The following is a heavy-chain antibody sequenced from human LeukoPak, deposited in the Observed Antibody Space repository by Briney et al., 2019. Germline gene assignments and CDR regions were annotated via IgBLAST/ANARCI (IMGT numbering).Heavy chain of an antibody. J-gene: IGHJ4*02. D-gene: IGHD6-13*01. CDR3: AKSHQYSSSWYGG. CDR1: GFTFSSYA. V-gene: IGHV3-23*01. CDR2: ISGSGGST. Sequence: GGSLRLSCAASGFTFSSYAMSWVRQATGKRLEWVSTISGSGGSTHSADSVKGRFTISRDNSKNTLYLQMNSLRAEDTAVYYCAKSHQYSSSWYGGWGQGTLVTVSS.